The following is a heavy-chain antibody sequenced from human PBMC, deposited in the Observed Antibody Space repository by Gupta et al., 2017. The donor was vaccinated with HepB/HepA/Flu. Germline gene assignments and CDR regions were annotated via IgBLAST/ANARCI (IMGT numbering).Heavy chain of an antibody. CDR3: ARAQGDFDY. J-gene: IGHJ4*02. CDR1: GYAFSSYG. D-gene: IGHD3-16*01. Sequence: QVHLVQSGAEVRKPGASVKVSCKASGYAFSSYGISWVRQAPGQGLEWMGWISTYDGITKYALKFHGRVTLTSDTPTSTVHMELRNLRSDDTALYYCARAQGDFDYWGQGTLITVSS. V-gene: IGHV1-18*01. CDR2: ISTYDGIT.